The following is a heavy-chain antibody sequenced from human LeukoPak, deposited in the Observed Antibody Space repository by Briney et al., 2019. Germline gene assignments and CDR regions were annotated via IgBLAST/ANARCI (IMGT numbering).Heavy chain of an antibody. CDR2: SNHSGST. CDR1: GGSFSGYC. CDR3: ARGTRTVRFDY. D-gene: IGHD2-2*01. J-gene: IGHJ4*02. Sequence: PSETLSLTCAVYGGSFSGYCWSWIRQPPGKGLEWIGESNHSGSTTYNPSFKSLVPISVDTSKNQVSLKLSSVTAADTAVYYCARGTRTVRFDYWGKGTLVTVCS. V-gene: IGHV4-34*01.